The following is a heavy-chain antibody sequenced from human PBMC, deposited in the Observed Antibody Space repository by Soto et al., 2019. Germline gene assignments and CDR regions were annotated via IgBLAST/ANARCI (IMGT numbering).Heavy chain of an antibody. V-gene: IGHV4-30-4*01. Sequence: QVQLQESGPGLVKSSQTLSLTCSVSGGTINSGDFFWSWIRQPPGKGLEWIGSIFYTGSTYHSPSLKSRAFMSMDTSKSLFSLRLRPLTAADTAVYFCARVKATLYRDYYFDSWGQGTLVTVSS. D-gene: IGHD5-12*01. CDR1: GGTINSGDFF. CDR3: ARVKATLYRDYYFDS. CDR2: IFYTGST. J-gene: IGHJ4*02.